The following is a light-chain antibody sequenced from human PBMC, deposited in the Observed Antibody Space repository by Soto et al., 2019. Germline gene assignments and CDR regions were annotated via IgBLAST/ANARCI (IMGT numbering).Light chain of an antibody. CDR3: MQGTHWPPYT. Sequence: DVVMTQSPLSLPVTLGQPASISCRSSQSLAYIDGNTYLNWFHQRPGQSPRRLIYQVYNRDSGVPDRFSGSGSGTDFTLKISRVEADDVGVYYCMQGTHWPPYTFGQGTKLEIK. CDR1: QSLAYIDGNTY. J-gene: IGKJ2*01. CDR2: QVY. V-gene: IGKV2-30*01.